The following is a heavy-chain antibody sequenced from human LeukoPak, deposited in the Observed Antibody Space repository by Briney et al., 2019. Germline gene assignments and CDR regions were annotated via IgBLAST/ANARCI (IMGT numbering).Heavy chain of an antibody. CDR1: GDSISSSHYY. CDR2: IYSGGET. J-gene: IGHJ4*02. Sequence: SGTLSLTCTVSGDSISSSHYYWGWIRQSPGKGLEWIGSIYSGGETHYNPSLNSRVTIFLDTSKNRFSLNPISVTATDTAVYYCVRDYSNFVQGDWGQGTLVTVSS. V-gene: IGHV4-39*02. D-gene: IGHD4-11*01. CDR3: VRDYSNFVQGD.